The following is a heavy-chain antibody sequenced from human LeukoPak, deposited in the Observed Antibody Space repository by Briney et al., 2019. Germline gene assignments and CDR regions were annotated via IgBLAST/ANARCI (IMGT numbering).Heavy chain of an antibody. J-gene: IGHJ4*02. V-gene: IGHV5-51*01. Sequence: GESLKISCKGSGYSFTTYWTAWVRQMPGKGLEWMGIIDPGDSDTRYSPSFQGQVTISADKSISTAYLQWSSLKASDTAIYYCARIRNSHVNYDFWSGYLYWGQGTLATVSS. D-gene: IGHD3-3*01. CDR1: GYSFTTYW. CDR3: ARIRNSHVNYDFWSGYLY. CDR2: IDPGDSDT.